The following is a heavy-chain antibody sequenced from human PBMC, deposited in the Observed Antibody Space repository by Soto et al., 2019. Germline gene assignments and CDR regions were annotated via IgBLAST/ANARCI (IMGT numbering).Heavy chain of an antibody. CDR3: VKAVYLLDFDY. Sequence: WGSLRLSCAASGFTFSSYAITFFRHSPLKWREWVSTISGTGTTTYYADSVKGRFTISRDNSKNALYLQMNSLRTEDTAVYYCVKAVYLLDFDYWGQGTLVTVSS. CDR2: ISGTGTTT. J-gene: IGHJ4*02. V-gene: IGHV3-23*01. CDR1: GFTFSSYA. D-gene: IGHD2-8*01.